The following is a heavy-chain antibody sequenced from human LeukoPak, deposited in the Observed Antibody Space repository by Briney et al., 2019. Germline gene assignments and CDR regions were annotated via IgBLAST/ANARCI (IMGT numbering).Heavy chain of an antibody. J-gene: IGHJ6*03. Sequence: GGSLTLLCALSGFTFRSCSMNWVRQAPRKGLQWVSSISISSSYIYYADSVKGRFTITSDNAKKSVYLQMNSLRAEDTAVYYCARAGKLSRIVVVPAAPSGADRLYYYMDVWGKGTTVTVSS. V-gene: IGHV3-21*01. CDR1: GFTFRSCS. D-gene: IGHD2-2*01. CDR2: ISISSSYI. CDR3: ARAGKLSRIVVVPAAPSGADRLYYYMDV.